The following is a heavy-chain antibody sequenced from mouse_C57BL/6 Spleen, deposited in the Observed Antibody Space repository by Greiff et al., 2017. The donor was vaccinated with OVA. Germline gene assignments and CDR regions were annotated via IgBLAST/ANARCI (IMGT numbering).Heavy chain of an antibody. J-gene: IGHJ2*01. CDR3: ARPSPEYYFDY. V-gene: IGHV1-81*01. CDR2: IYPRSGNT. CDR1: GYTFTSYG. Sequence: QVQLQQSGAELVRPGASVKLSCKASGYTFTSYGISWVKQRTGQGLEWIGEIYPRSGNTYYNEKFKGKATLTADKSSCTAYMELRRLTSEDSAVYFCARPSPEYYFDYWGQGTTLTVSS.